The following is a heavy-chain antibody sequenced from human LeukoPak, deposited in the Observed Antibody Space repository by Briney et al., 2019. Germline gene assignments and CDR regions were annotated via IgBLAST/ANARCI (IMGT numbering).Heavy chain of an antibody. CDR2: ISHRGST. V-gene: IGHV4-38-2*02. CDR1: GYSISNGYY. D-gene: IGHD5-18*01. CDR3: ARTTEGGYTYGYFYYYYMDV. J-gene: IGHJ6*03. Sequence: PSETLSLTCTASGYSISNGYYWGWIRQPPGKGLEWVGSISHRGSTYYNPSLRSRITISLDRSKQKFSLKLTSVTAADTAVYYCARTTEGGYTYGYFYYYYMDVWGKGTTVTISS.